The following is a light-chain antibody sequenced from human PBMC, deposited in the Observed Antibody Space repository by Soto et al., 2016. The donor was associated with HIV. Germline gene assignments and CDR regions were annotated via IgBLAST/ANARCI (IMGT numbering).Light chain of an antibody. Sequence: AIQLTQSPSSLSASVGDRVTITCRASRDIGSALAWYQQKPGKGPRLLIYDASSLESGVPSRFRGGGSGKDFSLIISSLQPEDFATYHCQQFNNYPSLSFGGGTKVAI. J-gene: IGKJ4*01. CDR3: QQFNNYPSLS. CDR1: RDIGSA. V-gene: IGKV1D-13*01. CDR2: DAS.